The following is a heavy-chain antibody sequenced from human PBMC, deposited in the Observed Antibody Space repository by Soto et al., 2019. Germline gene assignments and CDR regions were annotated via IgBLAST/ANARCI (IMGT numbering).Heavy chain of an antibody. V-gene: IGHV4-34*01. Sequence: QVQLQQWGAGLLKPSETLSLTCAVYGGSFSGYYWSWIRQPPGKGLEWIGEINHSGSTNYNQSLKSRLTISVDPSKNQFSLKLSSVTAADAAVYYCARGHPKFGYWGQGTLVTVSS. J-gene: IGHJ4*02. CDR2: INHSGST. CDR3: ARGHPKFGY. CDR1: GGSFSGYY.